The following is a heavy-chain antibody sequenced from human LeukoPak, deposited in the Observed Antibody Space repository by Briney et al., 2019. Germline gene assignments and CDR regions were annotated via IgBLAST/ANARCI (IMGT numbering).Heavy chain of an antibody. CDR2: IWYDGSNK. J-gene: IGHJ4*02. CDR1: GFTFSSYG. CDR3: ARIRGVRGIFDY. Sequence: GGSLRLSCAASGFTFSSYGMHWVRQAPGKGLVWVAVIWYDGSNKYYADSVKGRFTISRDNAQNSLYLQMNSLRAEDTALYYCARIRGVRGIFDYWGQGTLVTVSS. V-gene: IGHV3-33*01. D-gene: IGHD3-10*02.